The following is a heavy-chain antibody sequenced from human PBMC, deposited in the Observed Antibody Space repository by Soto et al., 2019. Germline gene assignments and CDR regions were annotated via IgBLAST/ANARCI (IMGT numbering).Heavy chain of an antibody. Sequence: SETLSHTCTVSGCSISSGGYYWSWIRQHQGKGLEWIGYIYYSGTTYYNPSLKSRVTISVDTSKNQFSLKLSSVTAADTAVYYCARERVSSGWYEGFDYWGQGTLVTVS. CDR2: IYYSGTT. CDR3: ARERVSSGWYEGFDY. V-gene: IGHV4-31*03. CDR1: GCSISSGGYY. D-gene: IGHD6-19*01. J-gene: IGHJ4*02.